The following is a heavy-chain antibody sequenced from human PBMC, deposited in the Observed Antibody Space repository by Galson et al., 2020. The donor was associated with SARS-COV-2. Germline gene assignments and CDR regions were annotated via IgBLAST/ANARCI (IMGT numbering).Heavy chain of an antibody. CDR2: INHSGST. CDR3: ARGLIGGDKLDY. CDR1: GRSFSGYF. Sequence: SETLSLTCAVYGRSFSGYFWSWIRQPPGKGLEWIGEINHSGSTNYNPSLKSRVTISVDTSKNQFSLKVKSVTAADTAVYYCARGLIGGDKLDYWGQGTPVTVSS. J-gene: IGHJ4*02. D-gene: IGHD2-21*01. V-gene: IGHV4-34*01.